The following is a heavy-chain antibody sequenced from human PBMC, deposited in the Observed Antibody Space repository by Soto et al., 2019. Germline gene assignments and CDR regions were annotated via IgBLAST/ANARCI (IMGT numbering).Heavy chain of an antibody. Sequence: QVPLVQSGAEVKKPGASVRVSCKASGYSFSAYYIHWMRQAPGQGLEWMGWINPNSGGTKFAQKFQCWVTMTRDTSISTADMELSRLKSDDTAVYFCARVSGGTTATLDYYYFYRDVWGKGNTVTASS. J-gene: IGHJ6*03. CDR3: ARVSGGTTATLDYYYFYRDV. D-gene: IGHD4-17*01. CDR2: INPNSGGT. V-gene: IGHV1-2*04. CDR1: GYSFSAYY.